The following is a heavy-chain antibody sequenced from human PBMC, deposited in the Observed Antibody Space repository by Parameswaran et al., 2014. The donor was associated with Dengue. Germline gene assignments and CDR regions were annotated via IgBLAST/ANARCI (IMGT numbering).Heavy chain of an antibody. Sequence: RLVRQAPGQGLEWMGWISAYNGNTNYAQKLQGRVTMTTDTSTSTAYMELRSLRSDDTAVYYCARGLWFGELLSDFDYWGQGTLVTVSS. D-gene: IGHD3-10*01. CDR2: ISAYNGNT. CDR3: ARGLWFGELLSDFDY. V-gene: IGHV1-18*01. J-gene: IGHJ4*02.